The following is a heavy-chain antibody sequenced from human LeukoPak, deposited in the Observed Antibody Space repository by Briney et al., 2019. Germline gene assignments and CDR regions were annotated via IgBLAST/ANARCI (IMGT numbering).Heavy chain of an antibody. Sequence: GGSLTLSCAASGFTFSSYGFHWVRQAPGKGLEWVSALSGSGDTTYYADSVKGRFTISRDNSKNTLYLQMNSLRVEDTAIYYCAKDRSWGLDYWGQGTLVTVSS. D-gene: IGHD7-27*01. CDR3: AKDRSWGLDY. CDR1: GFTFSSYG. J-gene: IGHJ4*02. CDR2: LSGSGDTT. V-gene: IGHV3-23*01.